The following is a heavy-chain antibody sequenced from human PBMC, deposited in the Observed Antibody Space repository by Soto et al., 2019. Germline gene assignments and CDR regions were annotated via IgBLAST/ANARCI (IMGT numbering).Heavy chain of an antibody. V-gene: IGHV4-30-4*01. CDR3: ARDDCGGTRCSYYYGMDV. D-gene: IGHD2-21*01. CDR2: IYYRGSI. CDR1: GGSINSDDSY. Sequence: QVQLQESGPGLVAPSQTLSLTCTVSGGSINSDDSYWSWIRQPPGKGLEWIGYIYYRGSIFYNPSLEGRVTISVDTSKNQFSLKLSSVTAADTAVYYCARDDCGGTRCSYYYGMDVWGQGTTVTVSS. J-gene: IGHJ6*02.